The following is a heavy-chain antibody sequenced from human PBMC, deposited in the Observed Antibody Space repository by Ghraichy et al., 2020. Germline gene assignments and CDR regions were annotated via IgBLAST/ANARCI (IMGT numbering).Heavy chain of an antibody. J-gene: IGHJ2*01. V-gene: IGHV4-31*03. Sequence: SETLSLTCTVSGGSISSGGYYWSWIRQHPGKGLEWIGCLYHSGSAYYSPSLRSRVSISVDWSKNQFSLSLSSVTAADTAVYYCARPGSGNWFFDPWGRGTLVTVSS. D-gene: IGHD3-10*01. CDR2: LYHSGSA. CDR3: ARPGSGNWFFDP. CDR1: GGSISSGGYY.